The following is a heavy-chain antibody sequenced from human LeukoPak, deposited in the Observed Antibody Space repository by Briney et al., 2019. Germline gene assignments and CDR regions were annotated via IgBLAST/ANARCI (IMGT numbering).Heavy chain of an antibody. CDR2: INPNSGGT. V-gene: IGHV1-2*02. J-gene: IGHJ6*03. CDR3: ARDLRGYSYGYHYYYYMDV. D-gene: IGHD5-18*01. CDR1: GYTFTGYY. Sequence: ASVKVSCKASGYTFTGYYMHWVRQAPGQGLEWMGWINPNSGGTNYAQKFQGRVTMTRDTSISTAYIELSRLRSDDTAVYYCARDLRGYSYGYHYYYYMDVWGKGTTVTVSS.